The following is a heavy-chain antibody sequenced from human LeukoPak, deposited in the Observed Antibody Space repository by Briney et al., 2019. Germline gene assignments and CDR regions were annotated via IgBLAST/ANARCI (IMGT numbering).Heavy chain of an antibody. Sequence: GGSLRLSCAASGFTFSSYSMNWVRQAPGKGLEWVANIKQDGSEKYYVDSVKGRFTISRDNAKNSLYLQMNSLRAEDTAVYYCAREGIGLRGFDYWGQGTLVTVSS. D-gene: IGHD4-17*01. CDR2: IKQDGSEK. CDR3: AREGIGLRGFDY. V-gene: IGHV3-7*01. J-gene: IGHJ4*02. CDR1: GFTFSSYS.